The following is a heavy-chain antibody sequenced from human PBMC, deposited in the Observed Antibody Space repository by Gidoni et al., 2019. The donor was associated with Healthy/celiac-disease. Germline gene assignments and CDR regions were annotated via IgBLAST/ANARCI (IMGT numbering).Heavy chain of an antibody. Sequence: QLQLQESGPGLVKPSETLSLTCTVSGGSISSSSYYWGWIRQPPGKGLEWIGSIYYSGSTYYNPSLKSRVTISVDTSKNQFSLKLSSVTAADTAVYYCASPYSGSYRSYFDYWGQGTLVTVSS. D-gene: IGHD1-26*01. CDR3: ASPYSGSYRSYFDY. CDR2: IYYSGST. CDR1: GGSISSSSYY. V-gene: IGHV4-39*01. J-gene: IGHJ4*02.